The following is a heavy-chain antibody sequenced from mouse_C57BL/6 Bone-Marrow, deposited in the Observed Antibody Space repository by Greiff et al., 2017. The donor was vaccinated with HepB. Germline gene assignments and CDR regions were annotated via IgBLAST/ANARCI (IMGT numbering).Heavy chain of an antibody. V-gene: IGHV1-64*01. CDR3: ARGWLPPYMDY. Sequence: QVHVKQPGAELVKPGASVKLSCKASGYTFTSYWMHWVKQRPGQGLEWIGMIHPNSGSTNYNEKFKSKATLTVDKSSSTAYMQLSSLTSEDSAVYYCARGWLPPYMDYWGQGTSVTVSS. CDR2: IHPNSGST. D-gene: IGHD2-3*01. CDR1: GYTFTSYW. J-gene: IGHJ4*01.